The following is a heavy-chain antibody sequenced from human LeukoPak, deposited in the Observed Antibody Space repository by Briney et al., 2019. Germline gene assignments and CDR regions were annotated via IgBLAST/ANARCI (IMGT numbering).Heavy chain of an antibody. CDR1: GGSISSANYY. J-gene: IGHJ4*02. V-gene: IGHV4-61*02. Sequence: SETLSLTCTVSGGSISSANYYWTWIRQSAGKGLEWIGRRSGSGGTTYNPSLKSRVTISVDTSKNQFSLKLSSVTAADTAVYYCARREMGGDYWGQGTLVTVSS. D-gene: IGHD3-16*01. CDR3: ARREMGGDY. CDR2: RSGSGGT.